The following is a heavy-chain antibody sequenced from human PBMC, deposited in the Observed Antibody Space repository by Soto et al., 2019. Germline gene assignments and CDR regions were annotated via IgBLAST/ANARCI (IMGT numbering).Heavy chain of an antibody. J-gene: IGHJ4*02. V-gene: IGHV3-73*02. CDR1: GFTFSDSA. CDR2: IRSKANNYAT. Sequence: EVQLVESGGGLVQPGGSLKLSCAASGFTFSDSAIHWVRQTSGKGLEWVGRIRSKANNYATVYAASLEGRFTISRDDAKNTAHLQMNSLKTEDTAVYYCTRPKDGDYSTFDYWGQGTLVIVSS. D-gene: IGHD4-17*01. CDR3: TRPKDGDYSTFDY.